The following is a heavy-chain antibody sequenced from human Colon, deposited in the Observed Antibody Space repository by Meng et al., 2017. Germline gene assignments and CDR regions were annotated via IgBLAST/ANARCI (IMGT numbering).Heavy chain of an antibody. CDR3: ASDGCFSY. CDR1: GFIVSSDA. J-gene: IGHJ4*02. Sequence: EVQQGASVGGLRHHGGSLILCSAVGGFIVSSDAMGCVRQEPGKELEWVFSITCIDRTTSYAPSVKGRFTLSIDNSKNNLYLQLNSVTAEDTAVYYCASDGCFSYLGQGTLVTASS. CDR2: ITCIDRTT. V-gene: IGHV3-23*04. D-gene: IGHD4-17*01.